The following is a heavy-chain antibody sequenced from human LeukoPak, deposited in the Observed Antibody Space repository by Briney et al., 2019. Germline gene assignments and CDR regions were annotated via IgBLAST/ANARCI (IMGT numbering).Heavy chain of an antibody. CDR3: ARENSGLYGSSGYFPPYFDY. CDR2: IIPIFGTA. V-gene: IGHV1-69*05. Sequence: SVKVSCKASGGTFSSYAISWVRQAPGQGLEWMGRIIPIFGTANYAQKFQGRVTITTDESMSTAYMELSSLRSEDTAVYYCARENSGLYGSSGYFPPYFDYWGQGTLVTVSS. D-gene: IGHD3-22*01. J-gene: IGHJ4*02. CDR1: GGTFSSYA.